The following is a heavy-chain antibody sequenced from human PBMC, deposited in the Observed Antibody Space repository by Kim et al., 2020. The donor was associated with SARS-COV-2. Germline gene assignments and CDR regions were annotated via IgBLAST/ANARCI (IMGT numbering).Heavy chain of an antibody. J-gene: IGHJ2*01. CDR3: ARQKLGYCSGGSCPYFDL. Sequence: SVKVSCKASGGTFSSYAISWVRQAPGQGLEWMGGIIPIFGTANYAQKFQGRVTITADESTSTAYMELSSLRSEDTAVYYCARQKLGYCSGGSCPYFDLWGRGTLVTVSS. V-gene: IGHV1-69*13. CDR2: IIPIFGTA. D-gene: IGHD2-15*01. CDR1: GGTFSSYA.